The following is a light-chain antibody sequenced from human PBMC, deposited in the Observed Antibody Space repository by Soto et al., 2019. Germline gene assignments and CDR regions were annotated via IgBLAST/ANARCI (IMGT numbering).Light chain of an antibody. V-gene: IGLV2-8*01. Sequence: QSALAQPPSASGSPGQSVAISCTGTSSDVGGYNYVSWYQQHPGKAPKLMIYEVNKRPSGVPDRFSGSKSGNTASLTVSGLPDEDEADYYCSSYAGSSNVFGTGTKVTVL. J-gene: IGLJ1*01. CDR2: EVN. CDR1: SSDVGGYNY. CDR3: SSYAGSSNV.